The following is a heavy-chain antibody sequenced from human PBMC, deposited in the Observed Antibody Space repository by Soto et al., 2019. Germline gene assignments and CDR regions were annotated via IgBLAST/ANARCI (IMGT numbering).Heavy chain of an antibody. CDR3: ARAHRGGGYSYGYGFYYYYGMDV. V-gene: IGHV1-46*01. J-gene: IGHJ6*02. CDR1: GYTFTSYY. Sequence: ASVKVSCKASGYTFTSYYMHWVRQAPGQGLEWMGIINPSGGSTSYAQKFQGGVTMTRDTSTSTVYMELSSLRSEDTAVYYCARAHRGGGYSYGYGFYYYYGMDVWGQGTTVTVSS. D-gene: IGHD5-18*01. CDR2: INPSGGST.